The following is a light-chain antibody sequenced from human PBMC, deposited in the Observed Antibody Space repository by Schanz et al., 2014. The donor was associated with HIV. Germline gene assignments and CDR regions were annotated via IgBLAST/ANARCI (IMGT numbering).Light chain of an antibody. V-gene: IGLV2-14*01. CDR2: DVS. CDR3: QSYDSSLSSVV. Sequence: QSALTQPASVSGSPGQSITISCTGTSSDVGGYNYVSWYQQHPGTAPKLMIYDVSNRPSGVSNHFSGSKSGNTASLNISGXXXGHEAGYYCQSYDSSLSSVVFGGGTKLTVL. CDR1: SSDVGGYNY. J-gene: IGLJ2*01.